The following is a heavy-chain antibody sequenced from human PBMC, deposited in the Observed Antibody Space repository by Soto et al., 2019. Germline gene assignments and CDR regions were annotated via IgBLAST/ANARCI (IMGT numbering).Heavy chain of an antibody. Sequence: PSETLSLTCTVSGGSISSCNIYWSWIRQPPGKGLEWIGYIYYTGSTYYNPSLTSRVTISVNPSKNQFSLTLTSVTAADTATYYCARVTMVRGVMADYWGQGTLVTVSS. CDR1: GGSISSCNIY. CDR2: IYYTGST. CDR3: ARVTMVRGVMADY. V-gene: IGHV4-30-4*01. D-gene: IGHD3-10*01. J-gene: IGHJ4*02.